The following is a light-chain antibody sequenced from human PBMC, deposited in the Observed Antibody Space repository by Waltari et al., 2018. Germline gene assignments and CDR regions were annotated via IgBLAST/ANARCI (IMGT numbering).Light chain of an antibody. Sequence: DVQMTQSPSSLPASIGDPVTISCRATQGITNYLAWFQQRPGEVPRSLIYAASTLHSGAPSRFSGSGSETDFTLTINGLQPEDFATYYCLQYDHYPLTFGGGTKVETK. V-gene: IGKV1-16*01. J-gene: IGKJ4*01. CDR2: AAS. CDR3: LQYDHYPLT. CDR1: QGITNY.